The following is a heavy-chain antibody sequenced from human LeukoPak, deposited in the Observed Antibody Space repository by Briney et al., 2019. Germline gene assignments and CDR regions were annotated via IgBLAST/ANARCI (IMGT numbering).Heavy chain of an antibody. CDR2: ISSSSSYI. D-gene: IGHD6-13*01. V-gene: IGHV3-21*01. CDR1: GFTFSSYS. J-gene: IGHJ5*02. Sequence: GGSLRLSCAASGFTFSSYSMNWVRQAPGKGLEWVSSISSSSSYIYYADSVKGRFTISRDNAKNSLYLQMNSLRAEDTAVYYCARGLISSWLHPEHNWFDPWGQGTLVTVSS. CDR3: ARGLISSWLHPEHNWFDP.